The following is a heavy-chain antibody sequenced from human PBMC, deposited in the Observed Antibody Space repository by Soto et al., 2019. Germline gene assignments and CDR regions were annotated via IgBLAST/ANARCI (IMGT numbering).Heavy chain of an antibody. CDR1: GFTFSSYG. CDR3: AKDRDPNYYGDISPFDY. Sequence: QVQLVESGGGVVQPGRSLRLSCAASGFTFSSYGMHWVRQAPGKGLEWVAVISYGGSNKYYADSVKGRFTISRDNSKNTLYLHMDSLRAEDTAVYYCAKDRDPNYYGDISPFDYWGQGTLVTVSS. V-gene: IGHV3-30*18. CDR2: ISYGGSNK. D-gene: IGHD4-17*01. J-gene: IGHJ4*02.